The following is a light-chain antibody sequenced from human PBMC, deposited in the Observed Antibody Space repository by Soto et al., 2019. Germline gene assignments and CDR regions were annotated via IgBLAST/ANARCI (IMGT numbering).Light chain of an antibody. CDR2: DAS. J-gene: IGKJ5*01. CDR1: QSLSTN. V-gene: IGKV3-15*01. CDR3: QQYDDWPIT. Sequence: EVVMTQFPATLSVSPGGRATLSCRASQSLSTNLAWYQQRPGQAPRLLIHDASARATGIPGRFSGSGSGTECTLTISSLQSEDFAVYYCQQYDDWPITFGQGTRLETK.